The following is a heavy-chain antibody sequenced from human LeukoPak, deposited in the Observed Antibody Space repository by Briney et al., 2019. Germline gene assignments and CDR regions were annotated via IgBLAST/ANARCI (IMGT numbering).Heavy chain of an antibody. CDR1: GFTFSNYW. V-gene: IGHV3-7*03. Sequence: GGSLRLSCAASGFTFSNYWMNWVRLAPGKGLEWVANIKEDGSEKYYVDSVKGRFTISRDNSKNALYLQMNSLGAADTAIYYCAKEIAAIGLPAVDHWGQGTLVTVSS. J-gene: IGHJ4*02. CDR3: AKEIAAIGLPAVDH. D-gene: IGHD6-13*01. CDR2: IKEDGSEK.